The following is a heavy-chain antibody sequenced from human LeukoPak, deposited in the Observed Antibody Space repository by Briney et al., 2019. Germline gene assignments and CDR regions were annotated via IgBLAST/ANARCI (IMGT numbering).Heavy chain of an antibody. CDR1: GGSFSGYY. Sequence: PSETLSLTCAVYGGSFSGYYWSWIRQPPGKGLEWIGEINHSGSTNYNPSLKSRVTISVDKSKNQFSLKLSSVTAADTAVYYCARAAAGLDYWGQGTLVTVSS. CDR3: ARAAAGLDY. V-gene: IGHV4-34*01. CDR2: INHSGST. J-gene: IGHJ4*02. D-gene: IGHD6-13*01.